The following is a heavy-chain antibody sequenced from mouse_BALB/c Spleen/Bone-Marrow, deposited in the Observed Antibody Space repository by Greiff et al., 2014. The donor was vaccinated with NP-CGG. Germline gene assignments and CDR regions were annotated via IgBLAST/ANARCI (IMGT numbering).Heavy chain of an antibody. Sequence: VQLQQSGPGLVAPSQSLSITCTVPGFSLTGYGVSWVRQPPGKGLEWLGMIWGDGSTDYNSALKSRLSISKDNSKSQVFLKMNSLQTDDTARYYCARDSFLITRALDYWGQGTSVTVSS. CDR3: ARDSFLITRALDY. J-gene: IGHJ4*01. CDR1: GFSLTGYG. D-gene: IGHD2-4*01. CDR2: IWGDGST. V-gene: IGHV2-6-7*01.